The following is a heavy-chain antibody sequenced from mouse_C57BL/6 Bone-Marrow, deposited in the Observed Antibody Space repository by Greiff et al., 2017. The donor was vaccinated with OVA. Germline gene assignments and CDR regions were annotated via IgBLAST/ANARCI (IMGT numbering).Heavy chain of an antibody. CDR2: ILPGSGST. CDR1: GYTFTGYW. Sequence: QVQLQQSGAELMKPGASVKLSCKATGYTFTGYWIEWVKQRPGHGLEWIGEILPGSGSTNYNEKFKGKATFTADTSSNTAYMQLSSLTTEDSAIYYWASWGYYSGSGGSPSWYFDVWGTGPTVTVSS. V-gene: IGHV1-9*01. D-gene: IGHD1-1*01. J-gene: IGHJ1*03. CDR3: ASWGYYSGSGGSPSWYFDV.